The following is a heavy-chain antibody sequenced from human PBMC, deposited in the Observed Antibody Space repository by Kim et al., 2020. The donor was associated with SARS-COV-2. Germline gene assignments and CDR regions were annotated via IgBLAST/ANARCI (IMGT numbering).Heavy chain of an antibody. CDR1: GFTFSSYA. D-gene: IGHD6-13*01. J-gene: IGHJ4*02. V-gene: IGHV3-23*01. CDR3: AKGPKYSSSWYRGDC. CDR2: ISGSGGTT. Sequence: GGSLRLSCAASGFTFSSYAMSWVRQAPGKGLEWVSAISGSGGTTYYADSVKGRFTISRDNSKNTLFLQMNSLRAEDTAVYYCAKGPKYSSSWYRGDCWGQGTLVTVPS.